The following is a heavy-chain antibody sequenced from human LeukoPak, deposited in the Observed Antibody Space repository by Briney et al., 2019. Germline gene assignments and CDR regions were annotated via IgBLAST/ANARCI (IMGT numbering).Heavy chain of an antibody. CDR1: GGSISSYY. CDR3: ARDVAWYYYFYMDV. CDR2: IYTSGST. J-gene: IGHJ6*03. D-gene: IGHD3-3*02. V-gene: IGHV4-4*07. Sequence: SETLSLTCTASGGSISSYYWSWIRQPAGKGLEWIGRIYTSGSTNYNPSLKSRVTMSVDTSKNQFSLKLSSVTAADTAVYYCARDVAWYYYFYMDVWGKGTTVTVSS.